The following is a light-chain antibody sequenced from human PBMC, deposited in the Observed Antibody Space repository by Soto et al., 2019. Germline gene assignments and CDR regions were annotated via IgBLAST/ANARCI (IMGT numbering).Light chain of an antibody. Sequence: EIVLTQSPGTLSLSPGERATLSCRASQSVSSNHLARYQQKPGQAPRPLIYGTSNRATGISDRFSGSGSGTDFTLTISRLEPEDFAVYYCQQFGPSRWTFGQGTKVEIK. CDR1: QSVSSNH. CDR2: GTS. J-gene: IGKJ1*01. CDR3: QQFGPSRWT. V-gene: IGKV3-20*01.